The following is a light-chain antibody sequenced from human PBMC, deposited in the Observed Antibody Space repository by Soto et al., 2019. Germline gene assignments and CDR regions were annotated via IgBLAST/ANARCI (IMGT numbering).Light chain of an antibody. Sequence: IQLTQSPSSLSGSVCDRVTITCGASQHIRNYLSCYKQKPGKVPKLLIYTSSTLQSGVLSRLSGSGSGTDFTPTISSLQHADFAVYYCQQFNSYSPRTFGQGTQVDIK. CDR2: TSS. CDR3: QQFNSYSPRT. J-gene: IGKJ1*01. V-gene: IGKV1-27*01. CDR1: QHIRNY.